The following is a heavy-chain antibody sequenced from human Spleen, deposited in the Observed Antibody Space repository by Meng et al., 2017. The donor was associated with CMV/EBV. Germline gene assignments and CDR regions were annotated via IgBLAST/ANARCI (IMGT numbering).Heavy chain of an antibody. CDR1: GYTFTSYA. Sequence: QVQLVQSGSELKKSGASVKVSCKASGYTFTSYALSWVRQAPGQGLEWMGWINTNNAIPTYAQGFTERFVFSLDPSVSTAYLQISSLKAEDTAMYYCASGLVGVTEPYYWGQGTLVTVSS. V-gene: IGHV7-4-1*02. D-gene: IGHD1-26*01. CDR3: ASGLVGVTEPYY. CDR2: INTNNAIP. J-gene: IGHJ4*02.